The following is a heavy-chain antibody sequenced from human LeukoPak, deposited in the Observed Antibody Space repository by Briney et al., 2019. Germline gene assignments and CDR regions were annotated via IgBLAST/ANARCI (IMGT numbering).Heavy chain of an antibody. CDR3: ARHAPTYYYDSHGLGDAFDI. V-gene: IGHV3-66*04. D-gene: IGHD3-22*01. J-gene: IGHJ3*02. CDR1: GFTVSSNY. Sequence: PGGSLRLSCAASGFTVSSNYMSWVRQAPGKGLEWVSVIYSGGSTYYADSVKGRFTISRDNSKNTLYLQMNSLRAEDTAVYYCARHAPTYYYDSHGLGDAFDIWGRGTMITVSS. CDR2: IYSGGST.